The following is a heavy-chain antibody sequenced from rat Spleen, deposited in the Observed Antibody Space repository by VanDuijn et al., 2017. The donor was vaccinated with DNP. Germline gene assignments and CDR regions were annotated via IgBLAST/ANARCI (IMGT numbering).Heavy chain of an antibody. D-gene: IGHD4-3*01. CDR2: MWTGGST. V-gene: IGHV2-30*01. CDR1: GFSLTSYN. CDR3: VRDPYNSGFDY. J-gene: IGHJ2*01. Sequence: QVQLKESGPGLVQPSQTLSLTCTVSGFSLTSYNVHWVRQPAGKGLEWMGIMWTGGSTDHNSALKSRLSISRDTSKGQVFLKMNSLQTEDTATYYCVRDPYNSGFDYWGQGVMVTVSS.